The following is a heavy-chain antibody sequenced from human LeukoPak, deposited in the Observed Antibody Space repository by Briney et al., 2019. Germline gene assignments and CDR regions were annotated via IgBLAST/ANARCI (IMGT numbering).Heavy chain of an antibody. D-gene: IGHD2-2*01. CDR3: ARRRGLGYCSSTSCYARGGWFDL. CDR1: GYTFTGYY. CDR2: INPNSGGT. J-gene: IGHJ5*02. Sequence: GASVTVSCKASGYTFTGYYMHWVRQAPGQGLEWMGWINPNSGGTNYAQKFQGRVTMTRDTSISTAYMELSRLRSDGTAVYYCARRRGLGYCSSTSCYARGGWFDLWGQGTLVTVSS. V-gene: IGHV1-2*02.